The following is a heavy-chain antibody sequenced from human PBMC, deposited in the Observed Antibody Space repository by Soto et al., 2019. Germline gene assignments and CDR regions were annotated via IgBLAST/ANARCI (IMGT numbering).Heavy chain of an antibody. CDR1: GYTFSTYG. D-gene: IGHD3-9*01. CDR3: ATDKGRRGTDYLPLDF. Sequence: GASVKVSCKASGYTFSTYGISWVRQAPGQGLEWMGWISAYNDNANYAQKLQGRVTLTTDTSTSTAYLEMRSLRSDDTAMYYCATDKGRRGTDYLPLDFWGQGTLVTVSS. V-gene: IGHV1-18*01. J-gene: IGHJ4*02. CDR2: ISAYNDNA.